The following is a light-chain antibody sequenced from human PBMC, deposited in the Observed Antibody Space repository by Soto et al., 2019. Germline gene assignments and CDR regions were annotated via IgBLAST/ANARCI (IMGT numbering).Light chain of an antibody. V-gene: IGLV2-11*01. J-gene: IGLJ3*02. Sequence: QSVLTKPRSVSGSPGQSVTISCTGNSSDVVSWYQQHPGKAPKLIIYYVSQRPSGVPDRFSGSKSGNTASLTISGLQAEDDAYYYCCSSAGGFTWVFGGGTKLTVL. CDR3: CSSAGGFTWV. CDR1: SSDVV. CDR2: YVS.